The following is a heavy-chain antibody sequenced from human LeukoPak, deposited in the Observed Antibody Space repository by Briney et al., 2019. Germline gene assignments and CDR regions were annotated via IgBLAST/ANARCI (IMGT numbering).Heavy chain of an antibody. J-gene: IGHJ5*02. CDR2: FSYSGSA. Sequence: SETLSLTCTVSGGSISGYYWSWIRQPPGKGLEWIGYFSYSGSANYNPSLKSRVTISVDTSKNQFSLKLSSVTAADTAVYFCARGLEYSSSTTWFDPWGQGTLVIVSS. D-gene: IGHD6-6*01. CDR3: ARGLEYSSSTTWFDP. V-gene: IGHV4-59*08. CDR1: GGSISGYY.